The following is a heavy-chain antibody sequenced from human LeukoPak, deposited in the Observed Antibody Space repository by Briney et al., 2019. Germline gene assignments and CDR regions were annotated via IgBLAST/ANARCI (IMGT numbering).Heavy chain of an antibody. CDR2: INPNSGGT. CDR1: GYTFTSYG. CDR3: ARFYLCGGDCYHELQSDY. V-gene: IGHV1-2*02. D-gene: IGHD2-21*02. J-gene: IGHJ4*02. Sequence: ASVKVSCKASGYTFTSYGISWVRQAPGQGLEWMGWINPNSGGTNYAQKFQGRVTMTRDTSISTAYMELSRLRSDDTAVYYCARFYLCGGDCYHELQSDYWGQGTLVTVSS.